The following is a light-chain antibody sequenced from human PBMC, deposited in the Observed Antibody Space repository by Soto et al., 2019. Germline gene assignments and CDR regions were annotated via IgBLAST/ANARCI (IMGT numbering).Light chain of an antibody. V-gene: IGLV1-47*01. CDR3: AAWDDSLSGPVV. CDR2: RNN. J-gene: IGLJ2*01. Sequence: QSVLTQPPSASGTPGQRVTISCSGSSSNLGSNYVYWYQHLPGTAPKLLIYRNNQRPSGVPDRFSGSKSGTSASLAISGLRSEDEADYYCAAWDDSLSGPVVFGGGTKLTVL. CDR1: SSNLGSNY.